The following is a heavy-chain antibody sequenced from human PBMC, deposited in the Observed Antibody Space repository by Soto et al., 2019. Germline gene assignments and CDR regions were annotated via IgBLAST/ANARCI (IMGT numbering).Heavy chain of an antibody. Sequence: ASVKVSCKASGYTFTGYYMHWVRQAPGQGLEWMGWINPNSGGTNYAQKFQGRVTMTRDTSISTAYMELSRLRSDDTAVYYCARRESDYGDYARVYYFDYWGQGTLVTVYS. J-gene: IGHJ4*02. CDR2: INPNSGGT. V-gene: IGHV1-2*02. D-gene: IGHD4-17*01. CDR1: GYTFTGYY. CDR3: ARRESDYGDYARVYYFDY.